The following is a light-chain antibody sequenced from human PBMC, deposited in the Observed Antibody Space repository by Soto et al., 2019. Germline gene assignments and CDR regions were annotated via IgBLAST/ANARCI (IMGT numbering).Light chain of an antibody. Sequence: DILLTQSPGTLSSSLGKRATISCGASQSISGSYLAWYQQRPGQAPRLVIYGASSRATGIPDRFSGSGSGTEFTLTISRLEIEDFAVYYCQQYGSSSWTFGQGTKVDIK. J-gene: IGKJ1*01. V-gene: IGKV3-20*01. CDR2: GAS. CDR1: QSISGSY. CDR3: QQYGSSSWT.